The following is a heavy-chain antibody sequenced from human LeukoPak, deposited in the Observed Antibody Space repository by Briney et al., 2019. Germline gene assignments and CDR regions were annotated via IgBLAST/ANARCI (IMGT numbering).Heavy chain of an antibody. J-gene: IGHJ5*02. V-gene: IGHV4-59*08. CDR2: IYYSGST. D-gene: IGHD6-19*01. CDR1: GGSISSYY. CDR3: ARQNYEYSSGWYRENWFDP. Sequence: ASETLSLTCTVSGGSISSYYWSWIRQPPGKGLEWIGYIYYSGSTNYNPSLKSRVTISVDTSKNQFSLKLSSVTAADTAVYYCARQNYEYSSGWYRENWFDPWGQGTLVTVPS.